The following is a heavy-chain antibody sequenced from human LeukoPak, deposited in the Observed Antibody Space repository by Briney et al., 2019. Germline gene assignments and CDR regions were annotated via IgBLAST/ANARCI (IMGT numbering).Heavy chain of an antibody. D-gene: IGHD6-19*01. CDR3: ARDMYNSGYYVDY. J-gene: IGHJ4*02. CDR1: GFIFSTYA. V-gene: IGHV3-23*01. Sequence: GGSLRLSCAASGFIFSTYAMSWVRQAPGKGLEWVSGFSGSGGRTFYADSVKGRFTISKDNSRNTLYLQMSSLTADDTAVYYCARDMYNSGYYVDYWGQGTPVTVSS. CDR2: FSGSGGRT.